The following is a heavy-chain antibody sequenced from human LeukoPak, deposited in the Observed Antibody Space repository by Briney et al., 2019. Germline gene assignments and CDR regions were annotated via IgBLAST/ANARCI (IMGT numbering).Heavy chain of an antibody. CDR1: GYTFTGYY. Sequence: GASVKVSCKASGYTFTGYYMHWVRQAPGQGLEGMGWINPNSGGTNYAQKFQGRVTMTRDTSISTAYMELSRLRSDDTAVYYCARDESVVPAAESEGFDYWGQGTLVTVSS. V-gene: IGHV1-2*02. J-gene: IGHJ4*02. D-gene: IGHD2-2*01. CDR3: ARDESVVPAAESEGFDY. CDR2: INPNSGGT.